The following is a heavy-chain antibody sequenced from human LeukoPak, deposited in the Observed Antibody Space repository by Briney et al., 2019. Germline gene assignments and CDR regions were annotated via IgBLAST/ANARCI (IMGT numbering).Heavy chain of an antibody. CDR2: ISSSGSYI. V-gene: IGHV3-21*04. CDR3: ARGLDIVVVPAAILTESRLFDP. J-gene: IGHJ5*02. Sequence: GGSLRLSCAASGFTFSSYSMNWVRQAPGKGLEWVSSISSSGSYIYYADSVKGRFTISRDNAKNSLYLQMNSLRSEDTAVYYCARGLDIVVVPAAILTESRLFDPWGQGTLVTVFS. CDR1: GFTFSSYS. D-gene: IGHD2-2*01.